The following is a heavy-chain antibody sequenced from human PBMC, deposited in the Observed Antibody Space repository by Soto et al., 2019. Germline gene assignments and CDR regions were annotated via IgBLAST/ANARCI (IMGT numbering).Heavy chain of an antibody. CDR1: GYTFTSYA. CDR2: INPNSGNT. J-gene: IGHJ5*02. V-gene: IGHV1-3*01. CDR3: ARVSCSGGSCYGYWFDP. D-gene: IGHD2-15*01. Sequence: GASVKVSCKSSGYTFTSYAMHCVRQSPGQRLEWMGWINPNSGNTNYSQKFQGRVTITRDTSASTAYMELSSLRSEDTAVYYCARVSCSGGSCYGYWFDPWGQGTLVTVSS.